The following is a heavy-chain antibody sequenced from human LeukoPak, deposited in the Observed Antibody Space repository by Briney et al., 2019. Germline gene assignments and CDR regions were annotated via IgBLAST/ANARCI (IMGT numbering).Heavy chain of an antibody. V-gene: IGHV3-21*06. D-gene: IGHD4-17*01. Sequence: GGSLRLSCAASGFTFDDYGMSWVRQAPGKGLEWVSSISSSSTYIYYADSVKGRFTISRDNAKNSLYLQMNSLRAEDTAVYYCGTWTTVASYFDYWGQGTLVTVSS. CDR2: ISSSSTYI. J-gene: IGHJ4*02. CDR3: GTWTTVASYFDY. CDR1: GFTFDDYG.